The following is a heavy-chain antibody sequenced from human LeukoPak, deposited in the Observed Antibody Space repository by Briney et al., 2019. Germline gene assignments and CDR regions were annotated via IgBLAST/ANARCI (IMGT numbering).Heavy chain of an antibody. J-gene: IGHJ3*02. CDR2: IGTAGDT. D-gene: IGHD3-10*01. Sequence: GGSLRLSCAASGFTFSSYDMHWVRQATGKGLEWVSAIGTAGDTYYPGSVKGRFTISRENAKNSLHLQMNSLRAGDTAVYYCARRSSRAGVGAFDIWGQGTMVTVSS. V-gene: IGHV3-13*01. CDR3: ARRSSRAGVGAFDI. CDR1: GFTFSSYD.